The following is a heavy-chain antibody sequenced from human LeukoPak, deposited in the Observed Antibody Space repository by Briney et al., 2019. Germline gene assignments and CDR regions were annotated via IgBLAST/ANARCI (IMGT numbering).Heavy chain of an antibody. CDR1: GDSVSTNTAA. D-gene: IGHD2-15*01. CDR2: TYYRSKWYT. J-gene: IGHJ4*02. Sequence: SQTLSLTCAISGDSVSTNTAAWNWIRQSPSRGLEWLGRTYYRSKWYTDYAVSVKSRITINPDTSKNQYSLQLNSVTPEDTAVYFCARDGWPAFDYWGQGTLVTVSS. CDR3: ARDGWPAFDY. V-gene: IGHV6-1*01.